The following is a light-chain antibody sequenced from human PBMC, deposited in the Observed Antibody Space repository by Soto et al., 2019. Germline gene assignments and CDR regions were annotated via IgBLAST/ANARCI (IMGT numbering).Light chain of an antibody. Sequence: IVLTQSPGTLSLSPGERATLSCRASQSVRSSYLAWYQQKPGQAPRLLIYGAASRATGIPDRFSGGGSGADFTLTISRLEPEDFAVYFCQQYGTSPSAFGQGTKVEIK. V-gene: IGKV3-20*01. CDR1: QSVRSSY. J-gene: IGKJ1*01. CDR3: QQYGTSPSA. CDR2: GAA.